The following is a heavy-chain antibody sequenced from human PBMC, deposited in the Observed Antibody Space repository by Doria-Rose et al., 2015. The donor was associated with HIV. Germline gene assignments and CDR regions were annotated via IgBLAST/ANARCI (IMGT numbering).Heavy chain of an antibody. D-gene: IGHD3-10*01. V-gene: IGHV3-21*01. CDR2: ISSTSADI. J-gene: IGHJ4*02. Sequence: VQLQESGGGLVRPGGSLRLSCATSGFTFSSHRINWVRQAPGKGLEWVSSISSTSADINYADSVRGRFTISRDNARNSLYLQMDSLRAEDTAIYYCATGVTLDYWGQGTLVTVSS. CDR1: GFTFSSHR. CDR3: ATGVTLDY.